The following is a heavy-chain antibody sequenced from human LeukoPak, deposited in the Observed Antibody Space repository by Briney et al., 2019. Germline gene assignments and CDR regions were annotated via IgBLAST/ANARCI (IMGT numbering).Heavy chain of an antibody. CDR3: ARDLQYAGEPFYFDY. CDR2: ISSSSSYI. D-gene: IGHD1-14*01. CDR1: GFTFSSYS. Sequence: GGSLRPSCAASGFTFSSYSMNWVRQAPGKGLEWVSSISSSSSYIYYADSVKGRFTISRDNAKNSLYLQMNSLRAEDTAVYYCARDLQYAGEPFYFDYWGQGTLVTVSS. V-gene: IGHV3-21*01. J-gene: IGHJ4*02.